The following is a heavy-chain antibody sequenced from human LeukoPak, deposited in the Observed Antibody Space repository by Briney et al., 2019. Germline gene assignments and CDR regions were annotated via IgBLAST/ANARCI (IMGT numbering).Heavy chain of an antibody. Sequence: GGSLRLSCAASGFTFSTYWMHWVRQAPGKGLVWVSRINGDGSTTSYADSVKGRFIISRDNAKNTLYLQMNSLRAEDTAVYYCANTPTSYYWGQGTLVTVSS. D-gene: IGHD2/OR15-2a*01. J-gene: IGHJ4*02. CDR1: GFTFSTYW. CDR3: ANTPTSYY. V-gene: IGHV3-74*01. CDR2: INGDGSTT.